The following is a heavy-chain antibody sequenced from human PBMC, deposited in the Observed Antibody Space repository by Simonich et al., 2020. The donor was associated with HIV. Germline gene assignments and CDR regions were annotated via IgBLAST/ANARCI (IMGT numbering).Heavy chain of an antibody. Sequence: QVQLQQWGAGLLKPSETLSLTCAVYGGSFSGYYWSWIRQPPGKGLEWNGEINNSGSTNYFPSLKSRVIISVDTSKNQFSLKLSSVTATDTAVYYCARYTGMAGFDYWGQGTLVTVSS. D-gene: IGHD5-18*01. V-gene: IGHV4-34*01. CDR3: ARYTGMAGFDY. CDR2: INNSGST. J-gene: IGHJ4*02. CDR1: GGSFSGYY.